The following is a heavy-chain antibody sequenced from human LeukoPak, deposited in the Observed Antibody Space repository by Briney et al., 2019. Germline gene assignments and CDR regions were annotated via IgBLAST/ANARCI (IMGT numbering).Heavy chain of an antibody. CDR2: IDPSDSYT. V-gene: IGHV5-10-1*01. Sequence: GESLRISCKGSGYSFISYRISWVRQMPGKGLEWMGRIDPSDSYTNYSPSFQGHVTISADKSISTAYLQWSSLKASDTAMYYCARHLRSSDPCDYWGQGTLVTVSS. CDR3: ARHLRSSDPCDY. CDR1: GYSFISYR. D-gene: IGHD6-6*01. J-gene: IGHJ4*02.